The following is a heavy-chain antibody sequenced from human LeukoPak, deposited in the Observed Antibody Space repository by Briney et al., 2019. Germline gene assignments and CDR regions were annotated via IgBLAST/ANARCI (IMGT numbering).Heavy chain of an antibody. CDR1: GFTFSNAW. CDR2: ISGSAHKI. D-gene: IGHD5-18*01. Sequence: GSLRLSCAASGFTFSNAWMSWVRQAPEKGLDWVSVISGSAHKIRYADSVKGRFTISRDNSENIVYLQMNNLRAEDTAVYYCAGRVTGYSSGYVYWGQGTLVTVSS. V-gene: IGHV3-23*01. J-gene: IGHJ4*02. CDR3: AGRVTGYSSGYVY.